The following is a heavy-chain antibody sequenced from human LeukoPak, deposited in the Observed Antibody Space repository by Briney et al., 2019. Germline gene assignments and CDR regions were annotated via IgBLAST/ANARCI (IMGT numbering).Heavy chain of an antibody. CDR3: ARSSDYDTTGYTFDY. Sequence: ASVKVSCKASGYSFTGHYMHWVRQATGQGLEWMGWMNPNSGNTGYAQKFQGRVTMTRNTSISTAYMELSSLRSEDTAVYYCARSSDYDTTGYTFDYWGQGTLVTVSS. J-gene: IGHJ4*02. CDR2: MNPNSGNT. CDR1: GYSFTGHY. V-gene: IGHV1-8*02. D-gene: IGHD3-22*01.